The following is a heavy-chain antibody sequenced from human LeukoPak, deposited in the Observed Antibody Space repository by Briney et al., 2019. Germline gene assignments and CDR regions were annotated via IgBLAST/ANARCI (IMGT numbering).Heavy chain of an antibody. CDR3: ASPPGIAAAGTWGY. CDR1: GFTVSSSY. V-gene: IGHV3-53*01. J-gene: IGHJ4*02. Sequence: GGSLRLSCAASGFTVSSSYMNWVRQAPGKGLEWVSVIYSGGSTFYADSVKGRFTISRDNAKNTLYLQMNSLRAEDTAVYYCASPPGIAAAGTWGYWGQGTLVTVSS. CDR2: IYSGGST. D-gene: IGHD6-13*01.